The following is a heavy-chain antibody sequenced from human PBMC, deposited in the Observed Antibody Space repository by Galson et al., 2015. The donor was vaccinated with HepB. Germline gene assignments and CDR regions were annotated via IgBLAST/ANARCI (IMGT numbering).Heavy chain of an antibody. Sequence: SLRLSCAASGFTFSSYSMNWVRQAPGKGLEWVSSISSSSSYIYYADSVKGRFTISRDNAKNSLYLQMNSLRAEDTAVYYCARFREEGYSYGPYFDYWGQGTLVTVSS. D-gene: IGHD5-18*01. CDR2: ISSSSSYI. CDR1: GFTFSSYS. V-gene: IGHV3-21*01. CDR3: ARFREEGYSYGPYFDY. J-gene: IGHJ4*02.